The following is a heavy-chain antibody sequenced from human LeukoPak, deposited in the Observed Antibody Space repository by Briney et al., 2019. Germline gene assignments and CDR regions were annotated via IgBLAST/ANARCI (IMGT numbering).Heavy chain of an antibody. D-gene: IGHD4-17*01. CDR2: IIPILGIA. CDR3: ARSMTTVTRGPCLGDY. V-gene: IGHV1-69*04. CDR1: GGTFSSYA. Sequence: ASVKVSCKASGGTFSSYAISWVRQAPGQGLEWMGRIIPILGIANYAQKFQGRVTITADKSTSTAYMELSSLRSEDTAVYYCARSMTTVTRGPCLGDYWGQGTLVTVSS. J-gene: IGHJ4*02.